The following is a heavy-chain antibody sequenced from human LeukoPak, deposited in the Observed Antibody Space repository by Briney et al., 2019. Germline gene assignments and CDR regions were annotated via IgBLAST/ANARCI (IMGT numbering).Heavy chain of an antibody. D-gene: IGHD4-17*01. CDR1: GVTFSDYY. Sequence: GGSLRLSCAASGVTFSDYYMSWIRQAPGKGREGVSYISSSGSTIYYADSVKGRFTISTDNANNSLYLQMNSMREEDTAVYYCARESRRHSLRPIDYWGQGTMVIVSS. V-gene: IGHV3-11*01. CDR2: ISSSGSTI. CDR3: ARESRRHSLRPIDY. J-gene: IGHJ4*02.